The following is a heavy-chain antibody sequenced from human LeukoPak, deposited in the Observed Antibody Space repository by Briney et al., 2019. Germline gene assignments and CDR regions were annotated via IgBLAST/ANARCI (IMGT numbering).Heavy chain of an antibody. J-gene: IGHJ3*02. CDR2: INHSGST. CDR3: ARVRSTVTTPSAFDI. V-gene: IGHV4-34*01. D-gene: IGHD4-17*01. CDR1: GGSFSGYY. Sequence: PSETLSLTCAGYGGSFSGYYWSWIRQPPGKGLEWIVEINHSGSTNYKPSLKSRVTISVYTSKDQFSLKMSSVTAADTAVYYCARVRSTVTTPSAFDIWGQGTMVTVSS.